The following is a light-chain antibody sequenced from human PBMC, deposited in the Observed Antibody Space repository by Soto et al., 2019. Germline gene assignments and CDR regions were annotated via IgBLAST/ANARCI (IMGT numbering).Light chain of an antibody. CDR1: QSLSTN. V-gene: IGKV3-15*01. Sequence: EIVMTQSPATLSVSPGERVTLSCRASQSLSTNLAWLQQKPGQAPRLNIYGAYTRATDVPDRFSGSGSGTDFTLTISSLQSEDFAVYYCLQNHNWPRVTFGQGTKVDIK. CDR2: GAY. J-gene: IGKJ1*01. CDR3: LQNHNWPRVT.